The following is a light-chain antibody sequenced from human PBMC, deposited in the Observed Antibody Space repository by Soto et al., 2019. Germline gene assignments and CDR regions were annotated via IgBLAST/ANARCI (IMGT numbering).Light chain of an antibody. CDR3: QQYYSTPVA. CDR2: WAS. V-gene: IGKV4-1*01. CDR1: QSVLYSSNNKNY. J-gene: IGKJ1*01. Sequence: DIVMTQSPDSLAVSLGERATINCKSRQSVLYSSNNKNYLAWYQQKPGQPPKLLIYWASTRESGVPDRFSGSGSGTDFTITISSLQAEDVAVYYCQQYYSTPVAFGQGTKVDIK.